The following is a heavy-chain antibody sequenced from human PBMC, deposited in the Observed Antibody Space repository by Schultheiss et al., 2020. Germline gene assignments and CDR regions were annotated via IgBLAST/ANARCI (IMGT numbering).Heavy chain of an antibody. CDR2: IYTSGST. V-gene: IGHV4-61*02. CDR1: GGSISSGSYY. Sequence: SETLSLTCTVSGGSISSGSYYWSWIRQPAGKGLEWIGRIYTSGSTNYNPSLKSRVTISVNTSKNQFSLKLSSVTAADTAVYYCARTHYADYLDYWGQGTLVTVSS. CDR3: ARTHYADYLDY. J-gene: IGHJ4*02. D-gene: IGHD3-16*01.